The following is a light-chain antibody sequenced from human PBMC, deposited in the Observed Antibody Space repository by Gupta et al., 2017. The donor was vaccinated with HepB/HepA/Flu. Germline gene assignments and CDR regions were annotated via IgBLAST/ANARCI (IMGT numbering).Light chain of an antibody. Sequence: QSVLTQPPSASGTPGQRVTIACSGSRSNIGTNTVHWYQQLPGTAPKLLMYSNNQRPSGVPDRFSGSKSGTSASLAISGLQSEDEADYYCATWDDSLNGVVFGGGTKLTVL. CDR1: RSNIGTNT. CDR3: ATWDDSLNGVV. CDR2: SNN. V-gene: IGLV1-44*01. J-gene: IGLJ2*01.